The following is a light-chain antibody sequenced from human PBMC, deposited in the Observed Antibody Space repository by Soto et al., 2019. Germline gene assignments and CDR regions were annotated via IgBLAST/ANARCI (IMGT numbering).Light chain of an antibody. CDR2: GNN. CDR1: SSNIGAGYD. Sequence: QSVLTQPPSVSGAPGQRVASSCTGSSSNIGAGYDVHWYQQLPGAAPKLLIFGNNNRPSGVPDRFSGSKSGTSASLAITGLQAEDEAHYYCQSYDTGLSGSIFGGGTKLTVL. J-gene: IGLJ2*01. CDR3: QSYDTGLSGSI. V-gene: IGLV1-40*01.